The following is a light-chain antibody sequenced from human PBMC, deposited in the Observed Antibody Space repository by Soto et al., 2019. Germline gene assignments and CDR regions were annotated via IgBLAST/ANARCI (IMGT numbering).Light chain of an antibody. CDR3: LQHNSYPWT. V-gene: IGKV1-17*03. Sequence: DIQMTQSPSAMSASVGDRVTITCRASQGISNNLAWFQQKPGKVPKRLIHGASSLQGGVPSRFSGSGSGTEFTLTISSLQPEDFATYYCLQHNSYPWTFGQGTKVEIK. J-gene: IGKJ1*01. CDR2: GAS. CDR1: QGISNN.